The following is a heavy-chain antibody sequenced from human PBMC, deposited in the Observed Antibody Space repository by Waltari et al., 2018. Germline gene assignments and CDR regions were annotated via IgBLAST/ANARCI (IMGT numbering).Heavy chain of an antibody. J-gene: IGHJ4*02. CDR3: ARDRQGYDGIIDN. D-gene: IGHD5-12*01. CDR2: ISGSGGRT. CDR1: GFTFGSHA. V-gene: IGHV3-23*04. Sequence: EVQLVESGGGLVQPGGSLRLSCTASGFTFGSHAMNWVRQAPGKGLEWVSTISGSGGRTYFADSVKGRFTISRDNSKNVLSLQMSSLRAEDTALYYCARDRQGYDGIIDNWGQGTLVTVSS.